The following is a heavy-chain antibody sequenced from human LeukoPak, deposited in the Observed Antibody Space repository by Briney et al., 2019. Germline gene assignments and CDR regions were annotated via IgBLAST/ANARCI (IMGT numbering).Heavy chain of an antibody. V-gene: IGHV4-39*07. J-gene: IGHJ6*02. D-gene: IGHD3-10*01. CDR2: INHSGST. CDR1: GGSISSSSYY. Sequence: SETLSLACTVSGGSISSSSYYWGWIRQPPGKGLEWIGEINHSGSTNYNPSLKSRVTISVDMSKNQFSLKLSSVTAADTAVYYCARAYYGSGSYSSPYYYYGMDVWGQGTTVTVSS. CDR3: ARAYYGSGSYSSPYYYYGMDV.